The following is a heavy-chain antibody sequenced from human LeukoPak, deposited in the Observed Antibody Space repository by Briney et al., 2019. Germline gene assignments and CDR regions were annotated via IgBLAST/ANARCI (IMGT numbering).Heavy chain of an antibody. D-gene: IGHD3-22*01. Sequence: PGGSLRLSCAASGFTFSSYSMNWVRQAPGKGLEWVSYISSSSSTIYYADSVKGRFTISRDNAKNSLYLQMNSLRAEDTAVYYCARVRGYYQNPYYMDVWGKGTTVTVSS. V-gene: IGHV3-48*01. CDR1: GFTFSSYS. J-gene: IGHJ6*03. CDR3: ARVRGYYQNPYYMDV. CDR2: ISSSSSTI.